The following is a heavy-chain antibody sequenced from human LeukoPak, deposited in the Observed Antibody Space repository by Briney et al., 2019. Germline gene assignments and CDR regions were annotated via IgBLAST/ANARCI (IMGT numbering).Heavy chain of an antibody. D-gene: IGHD3-3*01. V-gene: IGHV3-73*01. CDR2: IRSKANSYAT. J-gene: IGHJ6*03. CDR3: ANHARSGYYSFYYYYMDV. CDR1: GFTFSGSA. Sequence: GGSLRLSCAASGFTFSGSAMHWVRQASGKGLEWVGRIRSKANSYATAYAASVKGRFTISRDNSKNTLYLQMNSLRAEDTAVYYCANHARSGYYSFYYYYMDVWGKGTTVTVSS.